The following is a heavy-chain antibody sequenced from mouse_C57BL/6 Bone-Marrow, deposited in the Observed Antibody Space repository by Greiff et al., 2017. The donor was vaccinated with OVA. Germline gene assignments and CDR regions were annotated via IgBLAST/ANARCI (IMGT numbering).Heavy chain of an antibody. J-gene: IGHJ2*01. CDR1: GFTFSSYG. D-gene: IGHD4-1*02. CDR3: ARHQLPLYY. CDR2: ISSGGSST. V-gene: IGHV5-6*01. Sequence: EVQLVESGGDLVKPGGSLKLSCAASGFTFSSYGMSWVRQTPDKRLEWVGTISSGGSSTYYPDSVKRRFTISRNNAKNTLYLQMSSMKSEDTAMYYCARHQLPLYYWGQGTTLTVSS.